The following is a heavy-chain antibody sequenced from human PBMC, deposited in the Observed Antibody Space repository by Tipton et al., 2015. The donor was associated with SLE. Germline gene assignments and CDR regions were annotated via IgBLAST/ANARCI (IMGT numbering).Heavy chain of an antibody. CDR3: AREVGTVDDAFDI. CDR1: GGSFSGYY. J-gene: IGHJ3*02. V-gene: IGHV4-34*01. Sequence: TLSLTCAVYGGSFSGYYWSWIRQPPGKGLEWIGEINHSGSTNYNPSLKSRVTISVDTSKNQFSLQLNSVTPEDTAVYYCAREVGTVDDAFDIWGQGTMVTVSS. CDR2: INHSGST. D-gene: IGHD2-21*02.